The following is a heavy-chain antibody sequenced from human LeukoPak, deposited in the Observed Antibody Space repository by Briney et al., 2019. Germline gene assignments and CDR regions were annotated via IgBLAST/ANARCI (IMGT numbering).Heavy chain of an antibody. Sequence: SGPTLVNPTPTLTLTCTFSGFSLSTSGMCVSWIRQPPGKALEWLARIDWDDDKYYSTSLKTRLTISKDTSKNQVVLTMTNMDPVDTATYYCARIRWFGESGWFDPWGQGTLVTVSS. CDR1: GFSLSTSGMC. CDR2: IDWDDDK. CDR3: ARIRWFGESGWFDP. V-gene: IGHV2-70*11. D-gene: IGHD3-10*01. J-gene: IGHJ5*02.